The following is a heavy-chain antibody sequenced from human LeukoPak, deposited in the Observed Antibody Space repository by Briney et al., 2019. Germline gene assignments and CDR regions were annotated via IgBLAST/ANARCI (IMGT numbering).Heavy chain of an antibody. J-gene: IGHJ3*02. Sequence: PSETLSLTCTVSGGSISSYYWSWIRQPAGKGLEWIGRIYTSGSTNYNPSLKSRVTMSVDTSKNQFSLKLSSVTAADTAVYYCARGASIAARYAFDIWGQGTMVTVSS. V-gene: IGHV4-4*07. D-gene: IGHD6-6*01. CDR1: GGSISSYY. CDR3: ARGASIAARYAFDI. CDR2: IYTSGST.